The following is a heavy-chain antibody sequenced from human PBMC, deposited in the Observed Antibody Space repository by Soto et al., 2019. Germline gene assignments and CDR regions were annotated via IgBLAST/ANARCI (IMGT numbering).Heavy chain of an antibody. CDR2: ISGSGSTI. J-gene: IGHJ4*02. Sequence: GGSLRLSCVASGFTFSDYHMSWFRQAPGKGLEWVSYISGSGSTIHDADSVKGRFTISRDNAKNSLYLQMNSLRAEDTAVYYCARLGSIAAAGTPDYWGQGTLVTVS. V-gene: IGHV3-11*01. D-gene: IGHD6-13*01. CDR3: ARLGSIAAAGTPDY. CDR1: GFTFSDYH.